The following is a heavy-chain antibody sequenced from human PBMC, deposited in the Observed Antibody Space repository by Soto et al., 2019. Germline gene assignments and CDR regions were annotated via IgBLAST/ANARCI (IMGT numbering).Heavy chain of an antibody. V-gene: IGHV3-23*01. J-gene: IGHJ4*02. CDR1: GFTFSTYA. Sequence: EVQLLDSGGGLVQPGGSLRLSCAASGFTFSTYAMSWVRQAPGKGLEWVSTISGSGDSTYYANSVKGRFTISRDNSRNTLDLQMNSLRVEDTAVYYCAKGGEGSCSKTSCLYFSDYWGQGPLVTVSS. CDR3: AKGGEGSCSKTSCLYFSDY. D-gene: IGHD2-2*01. CDR2: ISGSGDST.